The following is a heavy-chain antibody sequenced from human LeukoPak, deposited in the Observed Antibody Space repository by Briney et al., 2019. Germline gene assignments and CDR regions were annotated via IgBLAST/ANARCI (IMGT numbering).Heavy chain of an antibody. CDR1: GGSFSGYY. J-gene: IGHJ6*02. CDR3: ARDHPRRSITDYYGMDV. CDR2: IYYSGST. V-gene: IGHV4-34*01. Sequence: PSETLSLTCAVYGGSFSGYYWSWIRQPPGKGLEWIGSIYYSGSTYYNPSLKSRVTISVDTSKNQFSLKLSSVTAADTAVYYCARDHPRRSITDYYGMDVWGQGTTVTVSS. D-gene: IGHD3-3*01.